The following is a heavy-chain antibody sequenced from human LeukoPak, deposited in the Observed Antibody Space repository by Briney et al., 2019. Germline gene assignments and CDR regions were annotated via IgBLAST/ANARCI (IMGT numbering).Heavy chain of an antibody. CDR2: INPKSGGT. D-gene: IGHD5-18*01. CDR3: AREYTYGDTVY. CDR1: GYTFSGYF. Sequence: GASVKVSCKASGYTFSGYFIHWVRQAPGQGLEWMGWINPKSGGTNYAQKFQGRGTMTWDTSISTANMELRWLRDDDTSVYYCAREYTYGDTVYWGQGTLVTVSS. V-gene: IGHV1-2*02. J-gene: IGHJ4*02.